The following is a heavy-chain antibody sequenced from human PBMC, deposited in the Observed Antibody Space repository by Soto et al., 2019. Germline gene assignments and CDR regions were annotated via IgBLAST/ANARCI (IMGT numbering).Heavy chain of an antibody. Sequence: GGSLRLSCEASGFTLSSYAMSWVRQAPGKGLEWVSGISGGGGTTYYADSVKGRFTISRDNSKSTLYLQVNSLRAEDTAVYYCAKDQAAGGTISRYFQDWGQGTLVTVSS. CDR2: ISGGGGTT. J-gene: IGHJ1*01. V-gene: IGHV3-23*01. D-gene: IGHD6-13*01. CDR3: AKDQAAGGTISRYFQD. CDR1: GFTLSSYA.